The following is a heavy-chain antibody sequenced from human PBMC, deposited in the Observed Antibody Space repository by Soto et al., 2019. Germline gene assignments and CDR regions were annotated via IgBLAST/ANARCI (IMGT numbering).Heavy chain of an antibody. Sequence: EVQLVESGGGLAQPGSSLTLSCAASGFTFRDHYMTWVRQAPGEGLEWVGRIRDRADRYTTDYAASVKDRFIISRDDSKNLLYLHMNILKTEDSAVYFCTREAIQLWFDFWGQGTLVTVSS. D-gene: IGHD5-18*01. CDR2: IRDRADRYTT. CDR3: TREAIQLWFDF. V-gene: IGHV3-72*01. CDR1: GFTFRDHY. J-gene: IGHJ4*02.